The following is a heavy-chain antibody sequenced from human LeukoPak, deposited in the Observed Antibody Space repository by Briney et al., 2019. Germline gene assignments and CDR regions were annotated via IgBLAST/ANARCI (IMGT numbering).Heavy chain of an antibody. Sequence: PGGSLRLSCAASGFTFSSYAMSWVRQAPGKGLEWVSAISGSGGSTYYADSVKGRFTISRDNSKNTLYLQMNSLRAEDTAVYYCARYSRPRGAHYYYYGMDVWGQGTTVTVSS. CDR1: GFTFSSYA. CDR3: ARYSRPRGAHYYYYGMDV. V-gene: IGHV3-23*01. J-gene: IGHJ6*02. CDR2: ISGSGGST. D-gene: IGHD4-11*01.